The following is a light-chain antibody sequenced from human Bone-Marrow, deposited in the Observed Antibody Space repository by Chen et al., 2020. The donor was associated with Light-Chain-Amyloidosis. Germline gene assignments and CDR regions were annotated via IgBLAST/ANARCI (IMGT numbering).Light chain of an antibody. CDR2: SDN. CDR1: SSTIGSTT. CDR3: ATCDDSLTGRV. J-gene: IGLJ3*02. V-gene: IGLV1-44*01. Sequence: QSVLTQPPSASGTPGQRVTISCSGSSSTIGSTTVDWFQQLPGTAPKLLIHSDNQRPSGVPHRCPGSKSYTSASLARSGLQSEYEADYYCATCDDSLTGRVFGGWTKLTVL.